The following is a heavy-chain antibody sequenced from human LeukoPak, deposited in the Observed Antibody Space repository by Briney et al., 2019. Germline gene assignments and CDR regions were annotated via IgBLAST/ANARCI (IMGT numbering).Heavy chain of an antibody. CDR1: GFTFSSYW. D-gene: IGHD3-10*01. J-gene: IGHJ4*02. CDR3: AKVPYGSGSYLPYYFDY. Sequence: GGSLRLSCAASGFTFSSYWMSWVRQAPGKGLEWVANIKQDGSEKYYVDSVKGRFTISRDNAKNSLYLQMNSLRAEDTAVYYCAKVPYGSGSYLPYYFDYWGQGTLVTVSS. CDR2: IKQDGSEK. V-gene: IGHV3-7*01.